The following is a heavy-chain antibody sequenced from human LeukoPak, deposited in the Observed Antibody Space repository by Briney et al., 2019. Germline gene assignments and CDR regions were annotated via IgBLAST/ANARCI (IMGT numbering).Heavy chain of an antibody. J-gene: IGHJ5*02. Sequence: PGGSLGLSCAASGFNFYTFWMSWVRQAPGKGLEWVANIKYDGSEKYYADSVKGRFTISRDDARKSLFLQMNSLRADDTAIYYCARETVMVVPAAIKSDAWGQGTLVTVSS. D-gene: IGHD2-2*01. CDR3: ARETVMVVPAAIKSDA. CDR1: GFNFYTFW. CDR2: IKYDGSEK. V-gene: IGHV3-7*01.